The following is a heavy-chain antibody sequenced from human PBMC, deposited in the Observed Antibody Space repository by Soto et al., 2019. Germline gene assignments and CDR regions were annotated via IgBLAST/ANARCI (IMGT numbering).Heavy chain of an antibody. D-gene: IGHD2-21*02. CDR2: INPRSGGT. Sequence: QVQLVQSGAEVKKPGASVKVSCKASGYTFTGNYIHWVRQAPGQGPEWMAGINPRSGGTDYAQKFQGRVTITRDTSITTAYLDLSRLTSDVTAMYYCARGGGVDVVTPTRVVFDYWGRGTLVTVSS. CDR3: ARGGGVDVVTPTRVVFDY. CDR1: GYTFTGNY. J-gene: IGHJ4*01. V-gene: IGHV1-2*02.